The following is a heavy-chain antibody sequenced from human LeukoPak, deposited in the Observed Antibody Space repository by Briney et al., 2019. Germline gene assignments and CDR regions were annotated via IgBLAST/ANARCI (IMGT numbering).Heavy chain of an antibody. CDR2: IYSGGST. D-gene: IGHD4-23*01. CDR1: GFTVSSNY. Sequence: HPGGSLRLSCAASGFTVSSNYMSWVRQAPGKGLEWVSVIYSGGSTYYADSVKGRFTISRDNSKNTLYLQMNSLRAEDTAVYYCASAFYGGNPDAGYWGQGTLVTVSS. CDR3: ASAFYGGNPDAGY. V-gene: IGHV3-53*01. J-gene: IGHJ4*02.